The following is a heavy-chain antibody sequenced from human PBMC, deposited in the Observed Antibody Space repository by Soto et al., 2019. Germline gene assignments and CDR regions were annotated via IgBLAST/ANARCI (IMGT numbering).Heavy chain of an antibody. Sequence: ASGPTLVNPTQTLTLTCTFSGFSLSTSGMRVSWIRQPPGKALEWLARIDWDDDKFYSTSLKTRLTISKDTSKNQVVLTMTNMDPVDTATYYCALGRPTVTPRGYYYCMDVWGQGTTVTVSS. V-gene: IGHV2-70*04. CDR1: GFSLSTSGMR. CDR2: IDWDDDK. CDR3: ALGRPTVTPRGYYYCMDV. J-gene: IGHJ6*02. D-gene: IGHD4-4*01.